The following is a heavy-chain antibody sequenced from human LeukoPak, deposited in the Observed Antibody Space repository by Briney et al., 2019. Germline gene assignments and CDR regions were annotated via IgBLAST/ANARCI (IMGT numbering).Heavy chain of an antibody. J-gene: IGHJ3*02. CDR1: GFTFSSYW. D-gene: IGHD6-13*01. CDR2: INSDGSST. V-gene: IGHV3-74*01. CDR3: ARASSSSWYDDAFDI. Sequence: PGGSLRLSCAASGFTFSSYWMHWVRQAPGKGLVWVSRINSDGSSTSYADSVKGRFTISRDNAKNTLYPQMNSLRAEDTAVYYCARASSSSWYDDAFDIWGQGTMVTVSS.